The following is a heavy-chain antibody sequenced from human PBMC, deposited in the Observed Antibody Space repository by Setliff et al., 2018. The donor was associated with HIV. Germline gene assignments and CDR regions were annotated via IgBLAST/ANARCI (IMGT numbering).Heavy chain of an antibody. Sequence: ASVKVSCKASGYTFTNYYMHWVRQAPGQGLEWMGIIYPGGARRSYAQKFQGRVTMTWDTSTSTVYMELSSLRSEDTAFYYCARSAHDSETYQEGDAFDIWGQGTRVTVSS. CDR2: IYPGGARR. D-gene: IGHD3-10*01. J-gene: IGHJ3*02. CDR1: GYTFTNYY. V-gene: IGHV1-46*01. CDR3: ARSAHDSETYQEGDAFDI.